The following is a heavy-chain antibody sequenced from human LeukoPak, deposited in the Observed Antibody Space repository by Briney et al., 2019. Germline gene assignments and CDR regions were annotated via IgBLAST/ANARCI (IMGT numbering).Heavy chain of an antibody. D-gene: IGHD6-19*01. CDR3: ARAPQTPDSSGWFDAFDI. CDR1: GGSISSGDYY. J-gene: IGHJ3*02. Sequence: SETLSLTCTVSGGSISSGDYYWSWIRQPPGKGLEWIGYIYYSGSTYYNPSLKSRVTISVDTSKNQFSLELSSVTAADTAVYYCARAPQTPDSSGWFDAFDIWGQGTMVTVSS. CDR2: IYYSGST. V-gene: IGHV4-30-4*08.